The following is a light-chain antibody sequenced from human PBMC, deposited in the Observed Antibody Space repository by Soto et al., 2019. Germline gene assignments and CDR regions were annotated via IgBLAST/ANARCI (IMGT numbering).Light chain of an antibody. V-gene: IGKV3-20*01. J-gene: IGKJ1*01. CDR3: HQYGSSPRT. CDR1: QSVSNNY. CDR2: GAS. Sequence: EIVLTQSPGTLSLSPGERATLSCRASQSVSNNYLGWYQQKTGQAPRLLISGASSRATGIPDRFSGSGSGTDFTLTISRLEPEDFAVYYCHQYGSSPRTFGQGTKVEI.